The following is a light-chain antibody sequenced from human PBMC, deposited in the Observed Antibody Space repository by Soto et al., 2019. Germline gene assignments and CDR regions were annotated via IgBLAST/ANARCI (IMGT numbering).Light chain of an antibody. CDR1: QSVGSY. J-gene: IGKJ4*01. V-gene: IGKV3-11*02. CDR2: DAS. Sequence: EIVVTQSPATLSLSPGQRATVSCRTSQSVGSYLAWYPKKPGQAPRLLIYDASNRATGIPARFSGSGSGRDFTLTISSLEPEDFALYYCQQRTNWPPLTFGGGTRVEIK. CDR3: QQRTNWPPLT.